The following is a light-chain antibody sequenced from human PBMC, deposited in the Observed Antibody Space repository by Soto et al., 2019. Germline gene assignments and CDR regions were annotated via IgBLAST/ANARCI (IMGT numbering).Light chain of an antibody. V-gene: IGLV2-23*02. CDR2: EVS. CDR1: SSDVGSYNL. J-gene: IGLJ2*01. Sequence: QSALTQPASVSGSLGQSITISCTGTSSDVGSYNLVSWYQQHAGKVPKHMIYEVSKRPTGVSNRFSGSKYGNTASLTISGVHAEEEADYYCCSYEGSSASVVFGGGNKLTVL. CDR3: CSYEGSSASVV.